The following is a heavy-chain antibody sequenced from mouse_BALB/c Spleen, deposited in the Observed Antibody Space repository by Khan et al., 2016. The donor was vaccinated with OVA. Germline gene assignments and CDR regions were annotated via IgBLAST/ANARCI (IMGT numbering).Heavy chain of an antibody. V-gene: IGHV14-4*02. CDR2: IDPENGDT. CDR3: NPLMITQASFAY. Sequence: VQLQQSGAELVRSGASVKLSCTASGFNIKDYYMHWVKQRTEQGLEWIGWIDPENGDTEYAQKFTGKATMTAATSYNTDSLQLSSRTSEDTAVYYLNPLMITQASFAYWGQGTLVTVSA. D-gene: IGHD2-4*01. J-gene: IGHJ3*01. CDR1: GFNIKDYY.